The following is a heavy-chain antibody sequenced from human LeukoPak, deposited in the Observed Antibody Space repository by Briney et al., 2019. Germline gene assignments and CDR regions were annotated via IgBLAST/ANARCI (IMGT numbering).Heavy chain of an antibody. CDR2: IIPIFGTA. CDR3: AREVGATHYFDY. Sequence: GASVKVSCKASGGTFSSYAISWVRQAPGQGLEWMGGIIPIFGTANYAQKFQGRVTITADESTSTAYMELRSLRSEDTAVYYCAREVGATHYFDYWGQGTLVTVSS. CDR1: GGTFSSYA. V-gene: IGHV1-69*13. J-gene: IGHJ4*02. D-gene: IGHD1-26*01.